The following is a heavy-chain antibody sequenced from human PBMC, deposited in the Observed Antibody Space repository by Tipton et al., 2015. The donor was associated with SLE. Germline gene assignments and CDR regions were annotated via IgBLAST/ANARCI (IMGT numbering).Heavy chain of an antibody. CDR1: GGSISSSSYY. CDR3: ARPSTGYSGYAPFAFDI. CDR2: IYYSGST. V-gene: IGHV4-39*01. D-gene: IGHD5-12*01. J-gene: IGHJ3*02. Sequence: LRLSCTVSGGSISSSSYYWGWIRQPPGKGLEWIGSIYYSGSTYYNPSLKSRVTISVDTSKNQFSLKLSSVTAADTAVYYCARPSTGYSGYAPFAFDIWGQGTMVTVSS.